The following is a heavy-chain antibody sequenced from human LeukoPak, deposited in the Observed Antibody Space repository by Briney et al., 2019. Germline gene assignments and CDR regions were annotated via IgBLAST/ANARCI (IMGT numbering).Heavy chain of an antibody. V-gene: IGHV3-33*01. CDR2: VWYDESLK. Sequence: SGGSLRLSCAASGSTFSTYVMHWVRQAPGKGLEWVAVVWYDESLKYYADSVKGRFTISRDNSKNTLFLQLNSLRAEDTAVYYCATYLGYCTSSNCPYFYMDVWGTGTTVIVSS. CDR3: ATYLGYCTSSNCPYFYMDV. J-gene: IGHJ6*03. CDR1: GSTFSTYV. D-gene: IGHD2-2*03.